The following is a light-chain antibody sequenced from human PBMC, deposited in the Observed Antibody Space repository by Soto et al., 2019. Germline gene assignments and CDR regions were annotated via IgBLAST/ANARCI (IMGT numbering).Light chain of an antibody. CDR3: QQYGSYSRT. CDR2: LAS. V-gene: IGKV1-5*03. CDR1: QSISTS. Sequence: DIQMTQSPSTVSAFVGDSVTITCRASQSISTSLARYQQKPGKAPKLLIYLASSLQSGVPARFSGSGSATDFTLSISSLQPDDFATYYCQQYGSYSRTFGQGTKVEVK. J-gene: IGKJ1*01.